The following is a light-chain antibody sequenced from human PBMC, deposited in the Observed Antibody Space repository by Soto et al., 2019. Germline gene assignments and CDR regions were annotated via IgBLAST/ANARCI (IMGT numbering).Light chain of an antibody. Sequence: EVVLTMSPSTVTVSRGDRVRLSCRASQSISINLAWYQHKPGQAPRLLIHGASTRATGVPARISGSGSGTEFTLTISSLQSEDFALYYCQQFRNWPWTFGQGTKVDI. J-gene: IGKJ1*01. V-gene: IGKV3D-15*01. CDR1: QSISIN. CDR2: GAS. CDR3: QQFRNWPWT.